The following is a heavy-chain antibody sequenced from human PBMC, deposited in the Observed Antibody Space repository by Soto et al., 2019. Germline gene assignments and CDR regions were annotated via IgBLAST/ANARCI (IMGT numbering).Heavy chain of an antibody. Sequence: PSETLSLTCTVSGGSISSGGYYWSWIRQHPGKGLEWIGYIYYSGSTYYNPSLKSRVTISVDTSKNQFSLKLSSVTAADTAVYYCARETDYYDSSGYYTKFDYWGQGTLVTVSS. D-gene: IGHD3-22*01. CDR3: ARETDYYDSSGYYTKFDY. CDR1: GGSISSGGYY. J-gene: IGHJ4*02. V-gene: IGHV4-31*03. CDR2: IYYSGST.